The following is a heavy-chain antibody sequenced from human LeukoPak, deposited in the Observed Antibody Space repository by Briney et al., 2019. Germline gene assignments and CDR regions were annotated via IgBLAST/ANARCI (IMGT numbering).Heavy chain of an antibody. J-gene: IGHJ4*02. V-gene: IGHV3-33*08. CDR3: ARDSDSSGCSPDY. CDR1: GFTFSSYG. CDR2: IWYDGSNK. D-gene: IGHD3-22*01. Sequence: PGGPLRLSCAASGFTFSSYGMHWVRQAPGKGLEWVAVIWYDGSNKYYADSVKGRFTISRDNSKNTLYLQMNSLRAEDTAVYYCARDSDSSGCSPDYWGQGTLVTVSS.